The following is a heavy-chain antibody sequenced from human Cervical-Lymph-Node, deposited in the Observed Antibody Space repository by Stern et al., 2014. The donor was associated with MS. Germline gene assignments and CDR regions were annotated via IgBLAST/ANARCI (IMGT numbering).Heavy chain of an antibody. V-gene: IGHV3-9*01. CDR3: ARAPPALSGQYYGGFDF. J-gene: IGHJ4*02. CDR2: ISDTSGAI. D-gene: IGHD3-10*01. CDR1: GFNFGDYA. Sequence: EVQLVESGGALVQPGRPLRLSCAGSGFNFGDYAMHWVRRAPGKGLEWVSSISDTSGAIGYAPSGKGRFTISRDNAASSLYLDMKSLRADDTAFYYCARAPPALSGQYYGGFDFWGQGTLVTVSS.